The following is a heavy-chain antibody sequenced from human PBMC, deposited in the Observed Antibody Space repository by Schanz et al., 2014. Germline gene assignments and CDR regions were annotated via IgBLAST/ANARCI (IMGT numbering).Heavy chain of an antibody. J-gene: IGHJ5*02. CDR1: GFTFSDYY. D-gene: IGHD1-1*01. Sequence: VQLVESGGGLVQPGGSLRLSCTASGFTFSDYYMSWIRQAPGKGLEWVSYVSSSSSYTHYADSVKGRFTISRDNAKNSLFLQMNSLRPEDTAVYYCARGRVLESWGQGTLVTVYS. CDR3: ARGRVLES. V-gene: IGHV3-11*06. CDR2: VSSSSSYT.